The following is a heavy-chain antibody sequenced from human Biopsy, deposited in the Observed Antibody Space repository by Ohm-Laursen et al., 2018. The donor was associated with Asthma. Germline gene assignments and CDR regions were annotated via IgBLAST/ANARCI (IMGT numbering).Heavy chain of an antibody. CDR2: INSAGST. Sequence: GSLRLSCTASEFTVSSNYMHWARQAPGKGLEWVSMINSAGSTFYADSVKGRFTMARDNSKNTLDLQMNSLREEDTAVYYCVRDGTDDAFDIWGQGTVVSVSS. V-gene: IGHV3-53*01. CDR1: EFTVSSNY. D-gene: IGHD1-1*01. CDR3: VRDGTDDAFDI. J-gene: IGHJ3*02.